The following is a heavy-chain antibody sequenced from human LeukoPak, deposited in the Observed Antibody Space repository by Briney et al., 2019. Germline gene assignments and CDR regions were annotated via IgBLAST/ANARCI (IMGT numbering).Heavy chain of an antibody. CDR1: GFTFSSYS. CDR2: ISSSSSTI. V-gene: IGHV3-48*01. Sequence: GGSLRLSCAASGFTFSSYSMNWVRQAPGKGLEWVSYISSSSSTIYYADSVKGRFTISRDNAKNSLYLQMNSLRAEDTAVYYCARVYDSSGYDAFDIWGQGTMVTVSS. D-gene: IGHD3-22*01. CDR3: ARVYDSSGYDAFDI. J-gene: IGHJ3*02.